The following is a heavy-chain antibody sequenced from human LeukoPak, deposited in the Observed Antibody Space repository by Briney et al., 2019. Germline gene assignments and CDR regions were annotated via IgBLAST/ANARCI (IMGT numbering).Heavy chain of an antibody. CDR2: FDPEDGET. CDR1: GYTLTELS. CDR3: ATAREITMVVVAELDP. D-gene: IGHD3-22*01. V-gene: IGHV1-24*01. J-gene: IGHJ5*02. Sequence: ASVKVSCKVSGYTLTELSMHWVRQAPGKGLEWMGGFDPEDGETIYAQKFQGRVTMTEDTSTDTAYMELSSLRSEDTAVYYCATAREITMVVVAELDPWGQGTLVTVSS.